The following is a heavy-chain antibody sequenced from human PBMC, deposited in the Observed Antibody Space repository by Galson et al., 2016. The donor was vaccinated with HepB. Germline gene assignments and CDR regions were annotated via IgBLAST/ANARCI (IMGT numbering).Heavy chain of an antibody. J-gene: IGHJ4*02. D-gene: IGHD3-22*01. Sequence: SLRLSCAASGLTFDSYAMNWVRQAPGKGLEWVSAVLASGLSTYYAASVRGRFTISRDNSKNTLSLQMDSLRAEDTAVYYCAKGSSGYYYVSDHWGQGTLVTVSS. CDR3: AKGSSGYYYVSDH. CDR1: GLTFDSYA. CDR2: VLASGLST. V-gene: IGHV3-23*01.